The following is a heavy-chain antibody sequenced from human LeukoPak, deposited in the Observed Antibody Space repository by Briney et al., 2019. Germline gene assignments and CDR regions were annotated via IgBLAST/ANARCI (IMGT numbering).Heavy chain of an antibody. V-gene: IGHV3-21*01. Sequence: GGSLRLSCAASGFTFSTYNMNWVRQAPGKGLEWVSSISSGSNYIYYADSVKGRFTISRDNAKNSLHLQMNSLRAEDTAVYYCATVVEVGDWGQGTLVTVSS. CDR3: ATVVEVGD. CDR1: GFTFSTYN. J-gene: IGHJ4*02. D-gene: IGHD2-15*01. CDR2: ISSGSNYI.